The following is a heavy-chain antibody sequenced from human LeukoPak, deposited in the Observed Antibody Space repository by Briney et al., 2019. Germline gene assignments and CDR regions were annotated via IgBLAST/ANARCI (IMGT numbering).Heavy chain of an antibody. CDR2: IYYSGST. CDR1: GGSISSGDYY. J-gene: IGHJ6*02. V-gene: IGHV4-31*03. CDR3: ARGSGSYPYGMDV. D-gene: IGHD3-3*01. Sequence: PSETLSLTCTVSGGSISSGDYYWSWIRQHPGKGLEWIGYIYYSGSTYYNPSLKSRVTISVDTSKNQFSLKLSSVTAADTAVYYCARGSGSYPYGMDVWGQGTTVTVSS.